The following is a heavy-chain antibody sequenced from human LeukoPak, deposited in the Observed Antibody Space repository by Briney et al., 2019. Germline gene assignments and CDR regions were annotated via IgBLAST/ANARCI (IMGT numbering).Heavy chain of an antibody. V-gene: IGHV5-51*01. CDR2: IHPGDSNT. D-gene: IGHD6-19*01. Sequence: GESLKISCQGSGYSFTNYWIVWVRQMPGQGLEYMGIIHPGDSNTKYSPSFEGLVIISVDKSISTAYLQWSSLKASDSAIYYCARRRGDTVAGPDYWGQGTLVTVSS. CDR1: GYSFTNYW. J-gene: IGHJ4*02. CDR3: ARRRGDTVAGPDY.